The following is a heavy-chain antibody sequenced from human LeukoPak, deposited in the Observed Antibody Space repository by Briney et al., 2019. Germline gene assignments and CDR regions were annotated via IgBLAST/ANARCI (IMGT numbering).Heavy chain of an antibody. V-gene: IGHV4-59*01. D-gene: IGHD2-2*01. CDR3: ARGIYCSSTSCYYYFDY. J-gene: IGHJ4*02. CDR1: GGSISSYY. CDR2: IYYSGST. Sequence: PSETLSLTCTVSGGSISSYYWSWIRQPPGKGLEWIGYIYYSGSTNYNPSLKSRVTISVDTSKNQFSLKLSSATAADTAVYYCARGIYCSSTSCYYYFDYWGQGTLVTVSS.